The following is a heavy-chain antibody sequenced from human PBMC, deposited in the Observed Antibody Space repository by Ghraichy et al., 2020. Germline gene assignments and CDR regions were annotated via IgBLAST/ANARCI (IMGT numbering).Heavy chain of an antibody. J-gene: IGHJ6*03. CDR3: ARAPRDWLSRYFYYMDV. CDR2: IYHSGGT. D-gene: IGHD3-9*01. Sequence: LRLSCAVSGGYISSSGYSWSWIRQPPGKGLEWIGYIYHSGGTYYNPSLKSRVTISIDRSKNQFSLKLNSVTAADTAVYYCARAPRDWLSRYFYYMDVWGKWTTFTVSS. V-gene: IGHV4-30-2*01. CDR1: GGYISSSGYS.